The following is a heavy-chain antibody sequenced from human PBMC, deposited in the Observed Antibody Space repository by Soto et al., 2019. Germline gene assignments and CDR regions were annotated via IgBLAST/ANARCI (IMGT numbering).Heavy chain of an antibody. CDR3: TTEGPGYCSGGSCQAFDY. D-gene: IGHD2-15*01. CDR1: GVTFNIYG. Sequence: GGSLSLSCSASGVTFNIYGMHWVSQAPGKGLEWLAVISYDVSNKFYADSVSGRFTISRDDSKNTLYLQMNSLKTEDTAVYYCTTEGPGYCSGGSCQAFDYWGPGNLVTVSS. CDR2: ISYDVSNK. V-gene: IGHV3-30*03. J-gene: IGHJ4*02.